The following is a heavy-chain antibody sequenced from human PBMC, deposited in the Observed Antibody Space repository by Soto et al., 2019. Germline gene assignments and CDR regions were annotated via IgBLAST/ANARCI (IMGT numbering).Heavy chain of an antibody. Sequence: EVQLLESGGGLVQPGGSLRLSCAASGFTFSSYAMSWVRQAPGKGLEWVSAISGSGGSTYYADSVKGRFTISRDNSKNTLYLPMNSLRAEDTAVYYCAKGQAIFGVVTLKWFDPWGQGTLVTVSS. CDR2: ISGSGGST. CDR3: AKGQAIFGVVTLKWFDP. J-gene: IGHJ5*02. V-gene: IGHV3-23*01. D-gene: IGHD3-3*01. CDR1: GFTFSSYA.